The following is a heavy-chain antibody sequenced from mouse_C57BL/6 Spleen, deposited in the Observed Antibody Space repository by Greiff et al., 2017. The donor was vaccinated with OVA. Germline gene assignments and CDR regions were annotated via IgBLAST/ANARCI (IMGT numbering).Heavy chain of an antibody. Sequence: EVQLQQSGPELVKPGASVKISCKASGYTFTDYYMNWVKQSHGKSLEWIGDINPNNGGTSYNQKFKGKATLTVDKSSSTAYMELRSLTSEDSAVYYCARYGYYTPDYWGQGTTLTVSS. V-gene: IGHV1-26*01. CDR1: GYTFTDYY. CDR3: ARYGYYTPDY. CDR2: INPNNGGT. D-gene: IGHD2-3*01. J-gene: IGHJ2*01.